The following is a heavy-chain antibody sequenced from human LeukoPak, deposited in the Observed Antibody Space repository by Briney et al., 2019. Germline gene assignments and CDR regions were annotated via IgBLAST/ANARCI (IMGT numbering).Heavy chain of an antibody. Sequence: GGSLRLSCVFSGFTFSNYWMTWVRQAPGKGLEWVASINEDGSGKYSMDSVKDRVTISRDNAKNSLDLQINSLTVEDTAIYYCVRDDGDVWGKGTTVTVSS. J-gene: IGHJ6*04. CDR3: VRDDGDV. CDR2: INEDGSGK. CDR1: GFTFSNYW. V-gene: IGHV3-7*01.